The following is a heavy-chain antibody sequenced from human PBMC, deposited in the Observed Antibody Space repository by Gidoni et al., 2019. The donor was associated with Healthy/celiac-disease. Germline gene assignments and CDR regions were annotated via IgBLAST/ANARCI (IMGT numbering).Heavy chain of an antibody. V-gene: IGHV2-70*01. CDR3: ARINVAGKSHRNYAFDI. J-gene: IGHJ3*02. Sequence: QVTLRESGPALVKPTQTLTLTCTFSGFSLSTSGMCVSWIRQPPGKALEWLALIDWDDDKYYSTSLKTRLTISKDTSKNQVVLTMTNMDPVDTATYYCARINVAGKSHRNYAFDIWGQGTMVTVSS. D-gene: IGHD6-19*01. CDR2: IDWDDDK. CDR1: GFSLSTSGMC.